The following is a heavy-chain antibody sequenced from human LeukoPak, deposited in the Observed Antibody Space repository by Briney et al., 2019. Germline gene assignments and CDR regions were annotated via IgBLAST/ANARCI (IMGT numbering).Heavy chain of an antibody. Sequence: ASVKVSCKASGYTFTSYGISWVRQAPGQGLEWMGWISAYNGNTNYAQKLQGRVTMTTDTSTSTAYMELRSLRSDDTAVYYCARGLRMVRGVLADWFDPWGQGTLVTVSS. CDR3: ARGLRMVRGVLADWFDP. CDR1: GYTFTSYG. J-gene: IGHJ5*02. V-gene: IGHV1-18*01. CDR2: ISAYNGNT. D-gene: IGHD3-10*01.